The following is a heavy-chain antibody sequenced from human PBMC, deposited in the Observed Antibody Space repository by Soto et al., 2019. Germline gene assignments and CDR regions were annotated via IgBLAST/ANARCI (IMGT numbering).Heavy chain of an antibody. CDR1: GGTFSSYA. D-gene: IGHD3-22*01. J-gene: IGHJ3*02. V-gene: IGHV1-69*01. CDR3: ARDRGYYDSSGYYDPDAFDI. CDR2: IIPIFGTA. Sequence: QVQLVQSGAEVKKPGSSVKVSCKASGGTFSSYAISWVRQAPGQGLEWMGGIIPIFGTANYAQKFQGRVTIHADESTSTAYMELSSLRSEDTAVYYCARDRGYYDSSGYYDPDAFDIWGQGTMVTVSS.